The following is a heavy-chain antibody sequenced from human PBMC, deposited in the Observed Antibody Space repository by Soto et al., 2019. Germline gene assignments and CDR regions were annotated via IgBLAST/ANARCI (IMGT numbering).Heavy chain of an antibody. CDR3: ARNAGYCSGGSCYDFDY. J-gene: IGHJ4*02. CDR1: GGSISSGDYY. Sequence: PSETLSLTCTVSGGSISSGDYYWSWIRQPPGKGLEWIGYIYYSGSTYYNPSLKSRVTISVDTSKNQFSLKLSSVTAADTAVYYCARNAGYCSGGSCYDFDYWGRGTLVTVSS. V-gene: IGHV4-30-4*01. D-gene: IGHD2-15*01. CDR2: IYYSGST.